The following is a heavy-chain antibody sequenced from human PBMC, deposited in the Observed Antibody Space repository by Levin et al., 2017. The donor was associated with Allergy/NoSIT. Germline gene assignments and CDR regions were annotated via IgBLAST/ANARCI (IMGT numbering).Heavy chain of an antibody. J-gene: IGHJ6*02. CDR3: ARAALPPNSGSPHTYQYGMDV. Sequence: RPSETLSLTCTVSGGSISNYYWNWIRQPAGKGLEWIGRIYTSGSTNYNPSLKSRVTMSVDMSKNQFSLKLASVTAADTALYYCARAALPPNSGSPHTYQYGMDVWGQGTTVTVSS. CDR2: IYTSGST. V-gene: IGHV4-4*07. CDR1: GGSISNYY. D-gene: IGHD1-26*01.